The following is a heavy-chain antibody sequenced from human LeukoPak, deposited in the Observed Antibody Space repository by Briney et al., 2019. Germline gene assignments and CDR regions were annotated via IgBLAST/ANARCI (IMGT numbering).Heavy chain of an antibody. V-gene: IGHV3-21*01. CDR2: ISSSSSYI. CDR1: GFTFSSYS. J-gene: IGHJ4*02. Sequence: PGGSLRLSCAASGFTFSSYSMTWVRQAPGKGLEWVSSISSSSSYIYYADSVKGRFTISRDNAKNSLYLQMNSLRAEDTAVYYCARDFTGATVTTSDYWGQGTLVTVSS. CDR3: ARDFTGATVTTSDY. D-gene: IGHD4-17*01.